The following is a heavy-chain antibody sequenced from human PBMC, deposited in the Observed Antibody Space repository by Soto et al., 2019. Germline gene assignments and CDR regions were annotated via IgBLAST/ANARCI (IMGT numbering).Heavy chain of an antibody. J-gene: IGHJ4*02. D-gene: IGHD3-22*01. CDR2: ISGSGGST. V-gene: IGHV3-23*01. Sequence: GGSLRLSCAASGFTFSSYAMSWVRQAPGKGLEWVSAISGSGGSTYYADSVKGRFTISRYNSKNTLYLKMNSLRAEDTAVYYCAKGPVSVVVITTFYYWGQGTLVTVSS. CDR3: AKGPVSVVVITTFYY. CDR1: GFTFSSYA.